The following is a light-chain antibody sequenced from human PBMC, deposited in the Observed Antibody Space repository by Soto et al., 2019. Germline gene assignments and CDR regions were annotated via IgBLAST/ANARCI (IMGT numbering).Light chain of an antibody. J-gene: IGLJ3*02. CDR3: ETWDSFTRV. V-gene: IGLV4-60*02. CDR1: SGHKDYV. CDR2: VEGSGSH. Sequence: QPVLTQSSSASASLGSSVKLTCTLSSGHKDYVIAWHQQQPGKAPRYLMKVEGSGSHNKGSGVHDRFSGSSSGADRYLTISNVHFEDEADYYCETWDSFTRVFGGGTKLTVL.